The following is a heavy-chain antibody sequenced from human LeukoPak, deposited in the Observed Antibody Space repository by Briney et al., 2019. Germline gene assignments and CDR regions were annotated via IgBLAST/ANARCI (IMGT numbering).Heavy chain of an antibody. V-gene: IGHV3-7*01. Sequence: GGSLRLSCAASGFTFSSYWMSWVRQAPGKGLEWVANIKQDGSVKYYVDSVKGRFTISRDNAKNSLYLQMNSLRAEDTAVYYCAKIKRQNSSGYYSFFDYWGQGTLVTVSS. CDR2: IKQDGSVK. D-gene: IGHD3-22*01. J-gene: IGHJ4*02. CDR1: GFTFSSYW. CDR3: AKIKRQNSSGYYSFFDY.